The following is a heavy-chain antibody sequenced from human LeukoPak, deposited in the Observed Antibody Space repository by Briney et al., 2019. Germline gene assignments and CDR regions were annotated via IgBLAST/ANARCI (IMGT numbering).Heavy chain of an antibody. Sequence: GASVKVSCKTSGYTFTSYGITWVRQALGEGPEWMGWISAYNAKTDYARSLQGRLTMTTDTSTATVYMELKSLRSDDTAVYYCARCWSFDRGYCDYWGQGSLVTVSS. V-gene: IGHV1-18*01. CDR3: ARCWSFDRGYCDY. CDR1: GYTFTSYG. J-gene: IGHJ4*02. CDR2: ISAYNAKT.